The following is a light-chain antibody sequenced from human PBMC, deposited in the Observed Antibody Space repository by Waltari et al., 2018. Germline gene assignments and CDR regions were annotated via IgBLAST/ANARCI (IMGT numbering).Light chain of an antibody. Sequence: QTVVTQEPSLTVSPGGTVTLTCASSTGAVTSGFYPSWFQQKPGQPPRALIYSTNNKHSWTPARCSGSLLGGKAALTLSVVQVEDEAEYYCLLYYGGAQVFGGGTKLTVL. CDR3: LLYYGGAQV. V-gene: IGLV7-43*01. J-gene: IGLJ3*02. CDR2: STN. CDR1: TGAVTSGFY.